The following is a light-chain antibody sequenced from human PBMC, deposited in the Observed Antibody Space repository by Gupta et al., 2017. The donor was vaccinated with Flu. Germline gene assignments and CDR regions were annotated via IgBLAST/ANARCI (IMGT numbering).Light chain of an antibody. CDR2: DVT. J-gene: IGLJ1*01. Sequence: SSDVGDYNFVSWYQHHPGKVPKVMIYDVTNRPSGVPDRFSGSKSGNTASLTISGLQAEDEADYYCCSSAGTYIYVCGTGTKVTVL. CDR1: SSDVGDYNF. V-gene: IGLV2-11*01. CDR3: CSSAGTYIYV.